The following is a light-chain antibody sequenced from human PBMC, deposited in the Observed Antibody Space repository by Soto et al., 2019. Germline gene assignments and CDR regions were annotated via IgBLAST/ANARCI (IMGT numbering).Light chain of an antibody. J-gene: IGKJ5*01. Sequence: ELVLTQSPGTLSLSPGERATLSCRASQSVSNNYLAWYQQKPGQAPRLLIYGASNRATGIPARFSGSGSGTDFTLTISSLEPEDFAVYYCQQRSNWPPTFGQGTRLEIK. V-gene: IGKV3-11*01. CDR1: QSVSNNY. CDR2: GAS. CDR3: QQRSNWPPT.